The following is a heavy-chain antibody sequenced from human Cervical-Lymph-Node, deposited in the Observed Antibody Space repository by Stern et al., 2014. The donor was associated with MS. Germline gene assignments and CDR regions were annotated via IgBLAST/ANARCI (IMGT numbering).Heavy chain of an antibody. V-gene: IGHV3-30*18. D-gene: IGHD1-26*01. J-gene: IGHJ4*02. CDR2: ISYDGSNK. CDR1: GFTFSSYG. Sequence: QVQLMQSGGGVVQPGRSLRLSCAASGFTFSSYGMHWVRQAPGKGLEWVAVISYDGSNKYYADSVKGRFTISRDNSKNTLYLQMNSLRAEDTAVYYCAKDSGWELLRVYFDYWGQGTLVTVSS. CDR3: AKDSGWELLRVYFDY.